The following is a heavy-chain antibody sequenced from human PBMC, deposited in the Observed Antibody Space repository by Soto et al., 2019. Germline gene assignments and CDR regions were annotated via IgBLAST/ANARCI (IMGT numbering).Heavy chain of an antibody. J-gene: IGHJ4*02. CDR2: LFYNGDS. CDR3: AGSRSRRVIVDY. Sequence: PSETLSLTCTVSGTSLRIYSWTWVRQPPGKGLEWIGDLFYNGDSNYNPSLKSRINMSLDTSKNQFSLRPRSVAAAETAVYFCAGSRSRRVIVDYWGQGTLVTVSS. V-gene: IGHV4-59*13. D-gene: IGHD2-15*01. CDR1: GTSLRIYS.